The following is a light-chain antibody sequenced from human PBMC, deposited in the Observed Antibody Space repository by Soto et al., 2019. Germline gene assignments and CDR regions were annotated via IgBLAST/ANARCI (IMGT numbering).Light chain of an antibody. Sequence: QLVLTQPPSVSGAPGQRVTISCTGSSSNIGAGYDVHWYQQLPGTAPKLLIYGTIVRPSGVPDRFSGSKSGTSASLAITGLQAEDEADYYCQSYDSSLSVWMFGGGTKLTVL. J-gene: IGLJ3*02. CDR1: SSNIGAGYD. CDR3: QSYDSSLSVWM. V-gene: IGLV1-40*01. CDR2: GTI.